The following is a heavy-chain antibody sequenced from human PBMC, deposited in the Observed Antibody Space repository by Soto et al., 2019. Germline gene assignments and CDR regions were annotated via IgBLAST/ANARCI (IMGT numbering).Heavy chain of an antibody. CDR2: IYYSGST. CDR3: ARYPPVKVDKAMVISDWFDP. J-gene: IGHJ5*02. D-gene: IGHD5-18*01. V-gene: IGHV4-59*01. CDR1: GGSISSYY. Sequence: SETLSLTCTVSGGSISSYYWSWIRQPPGKGLEWIGYIYYSGSTNYNPSLKSRVTISVDTSKNQFSLKLSSVTAADTAVYYCARYPPVKVDKAMVISDWFDPWGQGTLVTVSS.